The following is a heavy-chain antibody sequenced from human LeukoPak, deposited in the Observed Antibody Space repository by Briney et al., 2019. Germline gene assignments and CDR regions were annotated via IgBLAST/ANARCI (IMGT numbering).Heavy chain of an antibody. Sequence: GGSLRLSCVSSGFSFNHYAMSWVRQAPGKGLELVSSISGSGGSTHYVDSVKGRFTISRDNSKNTLYLQVNSLRAEDTAVYYCAKGGKWDVTPFDYWGQGTLVTVSS. CDR1: GFSFNHYA. D-gene: IGHD1-26*01. CDR3: AKGGKWDVTPFDY. V-gene: IGHV3-23*01. J-gene: IGHJ4*02. CDR2: ISGSGGST.